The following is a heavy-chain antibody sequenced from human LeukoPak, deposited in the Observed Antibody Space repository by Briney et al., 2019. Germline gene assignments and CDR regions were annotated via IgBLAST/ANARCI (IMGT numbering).Heavy chain of an antibody. V-gene: IGHV3-48*03. CDR1: GFTFSSYE. CDR3: ARDPPMVRGVIMENWFDP. CDR2: ISSSGSTI. Sequence: PGGSLRLSCAASGFTFSSYEMNWVRQAPGKGLEWVSYISSSGSTIYYADSVKGRFTISRDNAKNSLYLQINSLRAEDTAVYYCARDPPMVRGVIMENWFDPWGQGTLVTVSS. J-gene: IGHJ5*02. D-gene: IGHD3-10*01.